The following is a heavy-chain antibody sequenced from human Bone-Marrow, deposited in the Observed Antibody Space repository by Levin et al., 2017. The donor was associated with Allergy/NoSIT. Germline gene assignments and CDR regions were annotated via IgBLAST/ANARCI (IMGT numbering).Heavy chain of an antibody. CDR3: AKGAVAVAGNYYDLDS. CDR1: GFTFDIFA. D-gene: IGHD6-19*01. CDR2: ISGSGGDT. J-gene: IGHJ4*02. V-gene: IGHV3-23*01. Sequence: GGSLRLSCAASGFTFDIFAMNWVRQAPGKGLEWVSTISGSGGDTYYADSVKGRFTIPRDTSRNTMYLQMNSLRADDTAVYYCAKGAVAVAGNYYDLDSWGQGTLVSVSS.